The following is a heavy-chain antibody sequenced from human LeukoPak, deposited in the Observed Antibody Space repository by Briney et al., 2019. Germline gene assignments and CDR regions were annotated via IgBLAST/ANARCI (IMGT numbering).Heavy chain of an antibody. CDR2: ISGSGGST. D-gene: IGHD6-6*01. V-gene: IGHV3-23*01. Sequence: TGGSLRLSCAASGFTFSSYAMSWVRQAPGKGLEWVSAISGSGGSTYYADSVKGRFTIPRDNSKNTLYLQMNSLRAEDTAVYCCAKNALSIAARPDYWGQGTLVTVSS. CDR1: GFTFSSYA. CDR3: AKNALSIAARPDY. J-gene: IGHJ4*02.